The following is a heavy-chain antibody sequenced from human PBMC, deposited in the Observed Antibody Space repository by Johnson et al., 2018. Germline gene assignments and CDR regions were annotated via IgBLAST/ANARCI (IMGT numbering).Heavy chain of an antibody. CDR3: AKYTNYYYYMDV. D-gene: IGHD1-14*01. CDR1: GFTFSSYS. CDR2: ISGSGGST. J-gene: IGHJ6*03. V-gene: IGHV3-23*04. Sequence: VQLVESGGGLVKPGGSLRLSCAASGFTFSSYSMNWVRHAPGKGLAWVSAISGSGGSTYSADSVKGRFTISRDNSKNTLYLQMNSLRTEDTAVDYCAKYTNYYYYMDVWGKGTTVTVSS.